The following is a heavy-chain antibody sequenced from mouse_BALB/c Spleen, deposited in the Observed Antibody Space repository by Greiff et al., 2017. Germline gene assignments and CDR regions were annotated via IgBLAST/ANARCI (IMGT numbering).Heavy chain of an antibody. Sequence: EVQLVESGPGLVKPSQSLSLTCTVTGYSITSDYAWNWIRQFPGNKLEWMGYISYSGSTSYNPSLKSRISITRDTSKNQFFLQLNSVTTEDTATYYCASTAYYAMDYWGQGTSVTVSS. V-gene: IGHV3-2*02. D-gene: IGHD1-2*01. CDR2: ISYSGST. J-gene: IGHJ4*01. CDR3: ASTAYYAMDY. CDR1: GYSITSDYA.